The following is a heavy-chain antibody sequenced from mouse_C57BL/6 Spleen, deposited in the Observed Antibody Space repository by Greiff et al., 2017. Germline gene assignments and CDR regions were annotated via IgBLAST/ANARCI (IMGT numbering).Heavy chain of an antibody. Sequence: QVQLQQSGAELVRPGTSVKMSCKASGYTFTNYWIGWAKQRPGHGLEWIGDIYPGGGYTNYNEKFKGKATLTADKSSSTAYMQFSSLTSEDSAIYYCARRDYSNRYYYAMDYWGQGTSVTVSS. CDR2: IYPGGGYT. CDR3: ARRDYSNRYYYAMDY. V-gene: IGHV1-63*01. D-gene: IGHD2-5*01. J-gene: IGHJ4*01. CDR1: GYTFTNYW.